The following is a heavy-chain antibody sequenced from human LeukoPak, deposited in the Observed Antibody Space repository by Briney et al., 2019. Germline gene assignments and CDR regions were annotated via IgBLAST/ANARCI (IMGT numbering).Heavy chain of an antibody. J-gene: IGHJ3*02. CDR3: ARDTHYCSGGSCSYAFDI. CDR2: IIPILGIA. V-gene: IGHV1-69*10. D-gene: IGHD2-15*01. CDR1: GGTFSSYA. Sequence: SVKVSCKASGGTFSSYAISWVRPAPGQGLEWMGRIIPILGIANYAQKFQGRVTITADKSTSTAYMELSSLRSEDTAVYYCARDTHYCSGGSCSYAFDIWGQGTMVTVSS.